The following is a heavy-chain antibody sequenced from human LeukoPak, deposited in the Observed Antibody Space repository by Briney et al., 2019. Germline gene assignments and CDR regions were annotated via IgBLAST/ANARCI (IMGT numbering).Heavy chain of an antibody. D-gene: IGHD3-10*01. J-gene: IGHJ4*02. Sequence: PSETLSLTCTLSGDSISNSNDYWRWVRQPRGREVEWNARINHGGTTYYNPSLKSRVTISVDTSKNQLSLWLRTVTAADTAVYLCARYVVYGSGKYYFDYWGQGSLVTVSS. V-gene: IGHV4-39*01. CDR2: INHGGTT. CDR3: ARYVVYGSGKYYFDY. CDR1: GDSISNSNDY.